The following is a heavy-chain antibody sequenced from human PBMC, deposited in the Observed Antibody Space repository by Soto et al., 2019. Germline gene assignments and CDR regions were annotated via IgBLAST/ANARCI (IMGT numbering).Heavy chain of an antibody. J-gene: IGHJ6*03. V-gene: IGHV4-34*01. Sequence: QVQLQQWGAGLLKPSETLSLTCAVYGGSFSGYYWSWIRQPPGKGLEWIGEINHSGSTNYNPSLRSRVNISEDTSKSQFSLTLSSVTAADTAVYYCARGLLLWYGELSRRGDHYSYMDVWGKGTTVTVSS. CDR1: GGSFSGYY. D-gene: IGHD3-10*01. CDR2: INHSGST. CDR3: ARGLLLWYGELSRRGDHYSYMDV.